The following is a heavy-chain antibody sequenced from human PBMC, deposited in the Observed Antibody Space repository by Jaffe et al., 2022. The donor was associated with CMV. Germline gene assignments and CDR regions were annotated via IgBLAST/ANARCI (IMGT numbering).Heavy chain of an antibody. J-gene: IGHJ6*03. Sequence: EVQLVESGGGLVQPGGSLRLSCAASGFTFSSYAMHWVRQAPGKGLEYVSAISSNGGSTYYANSVKGRFTISRDNSKNTLYLQMGSLRAEDMAVYYCARGRLRIYYYYMDVWGKGTTVTVSS. D-gene: IGHD4-17*01. V-gene: IGHV3-64*01. CDR2: ISSNGGST. CDR3: ARGRLRIYYYYMDV. CDR1: GFTFSSYA.